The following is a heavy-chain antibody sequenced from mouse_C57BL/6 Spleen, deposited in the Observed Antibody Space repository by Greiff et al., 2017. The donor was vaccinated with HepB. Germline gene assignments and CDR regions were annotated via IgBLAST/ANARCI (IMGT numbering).Heavy chain of an antibody. V-gene: IGHV1-80*01. CDR2: IYPGDGDT. J-gene: IGHJ4*01. CDR1: GYAFSSYW. D-gene: IGHD2-4*01. CDR3: ARPLYYDYGVGYAMDY. Sequence: QVQLQQSGAELVKPGASVKISCKASGYAFSSYWMNWVKQRPGKGLEWIGQIYPGDGDTNYNGKFKGKATLTADKSSSTAYMQLSSLTSEDSAVYLCARPLYYDYGVGYAMDYWGQGTSVTVSS.